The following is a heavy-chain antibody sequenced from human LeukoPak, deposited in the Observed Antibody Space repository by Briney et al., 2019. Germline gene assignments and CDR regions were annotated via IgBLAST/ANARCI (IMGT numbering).Heavy chain of an antibody. V-gene: IGHV5-51*01. CDR2: IYPGDSDT. Sequence: GESLKISCKGSGYSFTSYWIGWVRQMPGKGLEWMGIIYPGDSDTRYSPSFQGQVTISADKSISTAYLQWSSLKASDTAMYYCARRGALDHYYYYYYMDVWGKGTTVTVSS. D-gene: IGHD1-1*01. CDR1: GYSFTSYW. J-gene: IGHJ6*03. CDR3: ARRGALDHYYYYYYMDV.